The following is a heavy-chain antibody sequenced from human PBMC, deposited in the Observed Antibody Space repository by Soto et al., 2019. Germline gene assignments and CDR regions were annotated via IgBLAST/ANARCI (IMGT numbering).Heavy chain of an antibody. V-gene: IGHV3-7*05. J-gene: IGHJ3*02. CDR1: GFTFGSYW. Sequence: EVQLVESGGTLVQPGGSLRLSCEGSGFTFGSYWMTWVRLAPGKGLEWVANIKRDGSNKSYLDSVRGRFTISRDNAKNSLYLQMSSLRAEDTALYYCARDVSPGSSSLYLDAFDIWGQGTMVTVSS. D-gene: IGHD6-13*01. CDR3: ARDVSPGSSSLYLDAFDI. CDR2: IKRDGSNK.